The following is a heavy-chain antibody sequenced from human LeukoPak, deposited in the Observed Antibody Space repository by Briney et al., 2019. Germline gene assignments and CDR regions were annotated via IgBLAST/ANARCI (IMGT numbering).Heavy chain of an antibody. CDR2: ISWDGGST. V-gene: IGHV3-43D*03. CDR3: AKAYGSGSYYPYYYYMDV. D-gene: IGHD3-10*01. CDR1: GFTFDDYA. J-gene: IGHJ6*03. Sequence: GGSLRLSCAASGFTFDDYAMHWVRQAPGKGLEWVSLISWDGGSTYYADSVKGRFTISRDNSKNSLYLQMNSLRAEDTALYYCAKAYGSGSYYPYYYYMDVWGKGTTVTVSS.